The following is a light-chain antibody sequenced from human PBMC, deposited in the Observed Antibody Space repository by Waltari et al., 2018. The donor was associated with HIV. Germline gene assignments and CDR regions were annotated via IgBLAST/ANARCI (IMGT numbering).Light chain of an antibody. CDR1: ALPKQY. J-gene: IGLJ2*01. CDR2: RDS. CDR3: QSADRSGTYVS. Sequence: SYELTQPPSVSVSPGQTARITCSGDALPKQYAHWYQQKPGQAPVLVMYRDSERPAGIPGRFSGSASGTTVTLTIGGAQAEDEADYYCQSADRSGTYVSFGGGTKVTV. V-gene: IGLV3-25*03.